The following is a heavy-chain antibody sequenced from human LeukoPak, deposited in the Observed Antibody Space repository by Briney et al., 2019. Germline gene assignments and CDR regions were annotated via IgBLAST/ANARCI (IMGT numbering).Heavy chain of an antibody. J-gene: IGHJ4*02. CDR1: GFTFSSYS. V-gene: IGHV3-21*01. CDR3: AREGSRFGKRNYFDY. D-gene: IGHD3-10*01. CDR2: ISSSSSYI. Sequence: PGGSLRLSCAASGFTFSSYSINWVRQAPGKGLEWVSSISSSSSYIYYADSVKGRFTISRDNAKNSLYLQMNSLRAEDTAVYYCAREGSRFGKRNYFDYWGQGTLVTVSS.